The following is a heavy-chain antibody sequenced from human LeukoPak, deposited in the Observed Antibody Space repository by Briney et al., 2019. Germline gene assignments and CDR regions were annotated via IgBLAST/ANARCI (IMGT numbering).Heavy chain of an antibody. CDR2: ISSSSSYI. J-gene: IGHJ4*01. CDR3: ARDGHYDTRSFDY. CDR1: GFTFSSYS. D-gene: IGHD3-22*01. V-gene: IGHV3-21*01. Sequence: GGSLRLSCAASGFTFSSYSMNWVRQAPGKGLEWVSSISSSSSYIYYADSVKGRFTISRDNAKNSLYLQMNGLRAEDTAVYYCARDGHYDTRSFDYWGHGTLVTVSS.